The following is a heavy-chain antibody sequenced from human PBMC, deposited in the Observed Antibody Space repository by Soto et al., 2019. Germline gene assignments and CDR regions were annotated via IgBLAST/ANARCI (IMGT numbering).Heavy chain of an antibody. CDR3: AKDVTRQLAYWLDP. D-gene: IGHD6-6*01. CDR2: INAHSGGT. CDR1: GFSVSGYY. J-gene: IGHJ5*02. Sequence: PSVKVSCKASGFSVSGYYIHWLRQAHGSGLEWMGWINAHSGGTEYAQKFQGRVTLIRDTSIATAYLTLTSLTSDDTALYYYAKDVTRQLAYWLDPWGQGTLVTVSS. V-gene: IGHV1-2*02.